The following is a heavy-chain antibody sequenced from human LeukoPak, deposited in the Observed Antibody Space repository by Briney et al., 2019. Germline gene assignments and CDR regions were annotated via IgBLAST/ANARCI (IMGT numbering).Heavy chain of an antibody. CDR2: INHSGST. V-gene: IGHV4-34*01. D-gene: IGHD5-18*01. Sequence: SETLSLTCAVYGGSFSGYYWSWIRQPPGKGLEWIGEINHSGSTNYNPSLKSRVTISVDTSKNQFSLKLSSVTAADTAVYYCARGRGYSYGLRKPYYYYYMDVWGKGTTVTVSS. CDR3: ARGRGYSYGLRKPYYYYYMDV. CDR1: GGSFSGYY. J-gene: IGHJ6*03.